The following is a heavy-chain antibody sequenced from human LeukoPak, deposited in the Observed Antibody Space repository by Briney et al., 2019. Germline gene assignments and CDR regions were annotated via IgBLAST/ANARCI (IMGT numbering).Heavy chain of an antibody. V-gene: IGHV3-23*01. D-gene: IGHD6-6*01. CDR3: AKGDSNSRSGTYYMHV. CDR1: GFSFSSYA. Sequence: GGSLRLSCAASGFSFSSYAMSWDRQAPGKGLQWVSTIGGSGDTTYYADSVKGRFTISRDNSKITLDLQMNSLRADDTAVYYCAKGDSNSRSGTYYMHVWGKGTTVTVSS. J-gene: IGHJ6*03. CDR2: IGGSGDTT.